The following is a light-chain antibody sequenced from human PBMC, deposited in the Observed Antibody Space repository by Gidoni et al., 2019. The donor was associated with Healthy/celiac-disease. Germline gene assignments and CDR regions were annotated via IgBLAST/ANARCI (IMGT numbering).Light chain of an antibody. CDR1: SSDVGGYKY. CDR2: DVH. V-gene: IGLV2-14*03. Sequence: QPALTQPASVSGSPGPPTTISCTGTSSDVGGYKYVSWYQQHPDKAPNLMIYDVHNRPSGVANRFSGSKAGNTASLTISGLQADDEADYYCSSYTSTSIVVFGGGTKLTVL. J-gene: IGLJ2*01. CDR3: SSYTSTSIVV.